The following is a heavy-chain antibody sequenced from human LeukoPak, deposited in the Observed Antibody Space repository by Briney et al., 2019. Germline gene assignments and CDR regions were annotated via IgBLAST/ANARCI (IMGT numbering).Heavy chain of an antibody. D-gene: IGHD3-3*01. V-gene: IGHV3-15*01. CDR2: IKSKTDGGTT. CDR3: TTGMGVTIFGVVITYGMDV. J-gene: IGHJ6*02. CDR1: GFTFSNAW. Sequence: GGSLRLSCAASGFTFSNAWMSWVRQAPGKGPEWVGRIKSKTDGGTTDYAAPVKGRFTISRDDSKNTLYLQMNSLKTEDTAVYYCTTGMGVTIFGVVITYGMDVWGQGTTVTVSS.